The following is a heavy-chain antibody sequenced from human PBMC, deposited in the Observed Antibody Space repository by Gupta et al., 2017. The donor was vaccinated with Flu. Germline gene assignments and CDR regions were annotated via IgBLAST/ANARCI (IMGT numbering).Heavy chain of an antibody. CDR2: LNPNSGGT. Sequence: QVHLVQSGAEVKKPGASVKVSCKASGYTFTGYHLHWVRQAPGQGLEWMGWLNPNSGGTRSAQKFQRRVTMTRDTSFRTAYMELISLRSDDTAVYYCARDVGATTAGYSYGLDLWGQGTTVTV. V-gene: IGHV1-2*02. D-gene: IGHD1-26*01. CDR1: GYTFTGYH. J-gene: IGHJ6*02. CDR3: ARDVGATTAGYSYGLDL.